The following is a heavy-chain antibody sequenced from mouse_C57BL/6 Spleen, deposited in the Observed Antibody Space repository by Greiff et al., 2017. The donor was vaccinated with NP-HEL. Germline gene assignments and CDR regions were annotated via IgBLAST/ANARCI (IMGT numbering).Heavy chain of an antibody. V-gene: IGHV5-17*01. CDR1: GFTFSDYG. J-gene: IGHJ4*01. CDR2: ISSGSSTI. CDR3: ASLDSSGYGAMDY. Sequence: EVQRVESGGGLVKPGGSLKLSCAASGFTFSDYGMHWVRQAPEKGLEWVAYISSGSSTIYYADTVKGRFTISRDNAKNTLFLQMTSLRSEDTAMYYCASLDSSGYGAMDYWGQGTSVTVSS. D-gene: IGHD3-2*02.